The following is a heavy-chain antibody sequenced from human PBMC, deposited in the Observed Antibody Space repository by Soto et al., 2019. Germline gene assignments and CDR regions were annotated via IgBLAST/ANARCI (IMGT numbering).Heavy chain of an antibody. CDR3: ARDLNSITVFGVVTLRFAMDV. J-gene: IGHJ6*02. Sequence: GASVKVSCKASGYTFSTYHIHWVRQAPGQGLEWLGVINPSGSRTTYAQKFKSRVAMTRDTSTSSVFMELSSLKSDDSAVYYCARDLNSITVFGVVTLRFAMDVWGQGTTVTVSS. V-gene: IGHV1-46*01. D-gene: IGHD3-3*01. CDR2: INPSGSRT. CDR1: GYTFSTYH.